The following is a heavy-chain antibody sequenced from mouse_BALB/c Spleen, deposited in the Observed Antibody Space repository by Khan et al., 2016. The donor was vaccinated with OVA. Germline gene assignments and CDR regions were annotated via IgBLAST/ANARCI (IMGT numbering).Heavy chain of an antibody. CDR2: IFPGDDST. CDR3: AIHYYGRTRYWYFDV. J-gene: IGHJ1*01. V-gene: IGHV1-85*01. Sequence: QVQLQQPGAELVKPGASVKLSCKASGYTFTNYDINWVRQRPEQGLEWIGWIFPGDDSTKYNEKFKGKATLTTDKSSSTAYMQLSRLTSEDSAVYCCAIHYYGRTRYWYFDVWGAGTTVTVAS. CDR1: GYTFTNYD. D-gene: IGHD1-1*02.